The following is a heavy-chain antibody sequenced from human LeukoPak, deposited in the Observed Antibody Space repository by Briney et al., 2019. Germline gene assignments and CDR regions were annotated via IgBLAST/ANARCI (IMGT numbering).Heavy chain of an antibody. V-gene: IGHV4-39*07. CDR3: ARAVGVVVPAAMPS. Sequence: PSETLSLTCTVSGGSISSSSYYWGWIRQPPGKGLEWIGSIYYSGSTYYNPSLKSRVTISVDTSKNRFSLKLSSVTAADTAVYYCARAVGVVVPAAMPSWGQGTLVTVSS. J-gene: IGHJ4*02. D-gene: IGHD2-2*01. CDR1: GGSISSSSYY. CDR2: IYYSGST.